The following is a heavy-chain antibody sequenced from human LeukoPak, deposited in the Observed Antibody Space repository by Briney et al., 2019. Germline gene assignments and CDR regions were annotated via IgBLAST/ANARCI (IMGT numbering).Heavy chain of an antibody. Sequence: GGSLRLSCTASRFTFNSYNMNWVRQAPGKGLEWVSYIKSSSTTIYYADSVKGRFTISRDNAKNSLYLQMNSLRAEDTAVYYCARPQSGYCSSTSCLDYFDYWGQGTLVTVSS. D-gene: IGHD2-2*01. CDR1: RFTFNSYN. CDR2: IKSSSTTI. V-gene: IGHV3-48*04. CDR3: ARPQSGYCSSTSCLDYFDY. J-gene: IGHJ4*02.